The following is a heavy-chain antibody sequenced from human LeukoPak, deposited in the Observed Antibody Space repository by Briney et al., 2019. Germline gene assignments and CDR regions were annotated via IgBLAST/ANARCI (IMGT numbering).Heavy chain of an antibody. CDR2: INPSGGST. V-gene: IGHV1-46*01. CDR1: GYTFTSYY. J-gene: IGHJ3*02. CDR3: ASPERGYSYGYDAFDI. D-gene: IGHD5-18*01. Sequence: ASVKVSCKASGYTFTSYYMHWVRQAPGQGLEWMGIINPSGGSTSYVQKFQGRVTMTRDTSTSTVYMELSSLRSEDTAVYYCASPERGYSYGYDAFDIWGQGTMVTVSS.